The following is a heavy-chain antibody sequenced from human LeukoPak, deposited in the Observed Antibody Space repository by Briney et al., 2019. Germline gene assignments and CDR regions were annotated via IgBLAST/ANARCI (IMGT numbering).Heavy chain of an antibody. V-gene: IGHV4-34*01. J-gene: IGHJ6*03. CDR2: INHSGST. D-gene: IGHD6-19*01. CDR1: GGSFSGYY. CDR3: ARVKQWPVLGYYYMDV. Sequence: SETLSLTCAVYGGSFSGYYWSWIRQPPGKGLKWIGEINHSGSTNYNPSLKSRVTISVDTSKNQFSLKVTSVTAADTAVYYCARVKQWPVLGYYYMDVWGKGTTVIVSS.